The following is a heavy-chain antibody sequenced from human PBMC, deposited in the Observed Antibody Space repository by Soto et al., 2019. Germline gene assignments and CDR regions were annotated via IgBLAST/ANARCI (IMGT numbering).Heavy chain of an antibody. Sequence: EVQLVESGGGLVEPGGSLRLSCAASGFTFSSYSMNWVRQAPGKGLESVSSIRSSSSYIYYADSVKGRFTISRDNAKNPLYLQMNSLRAEDTAVYYCARDRGYPNDLDYWGQGTLVTVSS. J-gene: IGHJ4*02. D-gene: IGHD5-12*01. CDR3: ARDRGYPNDLDY. CDR2: IRSSSSYI. CDR1: GFTFSSYS. V-gene: IGHV3-21*01.